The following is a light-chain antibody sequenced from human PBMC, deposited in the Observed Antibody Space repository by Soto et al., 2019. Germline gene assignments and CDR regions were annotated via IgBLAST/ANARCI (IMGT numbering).Light chain of an antibody. CDR2: SNN. V-gene: IGLV1-44*01. Sequence: QCVLTQPPSASGTPGQRVTISCSGSSSNIGSNTVNWYQQLPGTAPKRLIYSNNQRPSGVPDRFSGSKSGTSASLAISGLQSEDEADYYCAAWDDSLNGYVFGTGTKLTVL. J-gene: IGLJ1*01. CDR1: SSNIGSNT. CDR3: AAWDDSLNGYV.